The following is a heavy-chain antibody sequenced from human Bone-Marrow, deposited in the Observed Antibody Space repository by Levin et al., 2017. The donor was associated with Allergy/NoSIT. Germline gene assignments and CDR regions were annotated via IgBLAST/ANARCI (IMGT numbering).Heavy chain of an antibody. V-gene: IGHV3-21*06. J-gene: IGHJ6*02. Sequence: GGSLRLSCAASGLSFSNYDMNWVRQAPGKGLEWVSSISGGSSRIYYADSVKGRFTISRDNAKNSLYLQMNSLRVEDTAVYYCASWAMFYYDGSDFDYFYYGMDVWGQGTTLTVSS. CDR2: ISGGSSRI. D-gene: IGHD3-16*01. CDR3: ASWAMFYYDGSDFDYFYYGMDV. CDR1: GLSFSNYD.